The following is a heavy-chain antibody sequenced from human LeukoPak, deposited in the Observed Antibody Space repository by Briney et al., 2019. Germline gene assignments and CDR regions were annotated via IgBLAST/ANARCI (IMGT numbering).Heavy chain of an antibody. J-gene: IGHJ4*02. V-gene: IGHV4-39*07. CDR2: IFYSGST. CDR3: ARVRLWFGDHLDDY. CDR1: SGSISTSNYY. Sequence: SETLSLPCTVSSGSISTSNYYRGWVRQPPGKALEWIGNIFYSGSTYYNPSLKSRVTMSLDTSKNQFSLRLTSVTAADTAVYYCARVRLWFGDHLDDYWGQGTLVTVSS. D-gene: IGHD3-10*01.